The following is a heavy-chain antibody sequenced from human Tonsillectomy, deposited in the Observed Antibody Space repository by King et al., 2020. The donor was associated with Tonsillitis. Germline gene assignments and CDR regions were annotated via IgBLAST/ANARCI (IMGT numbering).Heavy chain of an antibody. J-gene: IGHJ4*02. CDR3: AKDDLIAAAWPPGPIFDF. V-gene: IGHV3-30*02. D-gene: IGHD6-13*01. Sequence: QLVQSGGGVVQPGGSLRLSCAASGFTFSSYGMHWVRQAPGKGLEWVAFIRYDGSNKYYADSVKGRFTISRDNSKNTLYLQMNSLRAEDTAVYYCAKDDLIAAAWPPGPIFDFWGQGTLVTVSS. CDR1: GFTFSSYG. CDR2: IRYDGSNK.